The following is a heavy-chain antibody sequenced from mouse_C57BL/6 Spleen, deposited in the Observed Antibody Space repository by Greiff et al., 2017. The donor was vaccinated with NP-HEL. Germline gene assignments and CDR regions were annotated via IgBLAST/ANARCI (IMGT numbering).Heavy chain of an antibody. CDR2: IRLKSDNYAT. Sequence: EVQLQESGGGLVQPGGSMKLSCVASGFTFSNYWMNWVRQSPEKGLEWVAQIRLKSDNYATHYAESVKGRFTISRDDSKSSVYLQMNNLRAEDTGIYYCTAYDGRSLVDYWGQGTTLTVSS. V-gene: IGHV6-3*01. CDR1: GFTFSNYW. CDR3: TAYDGRSLVDY. J-gene: IGHJ2*01. D-gene: IGHD2-3*01.